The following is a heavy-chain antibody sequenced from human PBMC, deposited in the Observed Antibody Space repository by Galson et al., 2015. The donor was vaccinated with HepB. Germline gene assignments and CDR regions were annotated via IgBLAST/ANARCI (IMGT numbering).Heavy chain of an antibody. J-gene: IGHJ3*02. Sequence: SLRLSCAASGFTVSSNYMSWVRQAPGKGLEWVSVIYSGGSTYYADSVKGRFTTSRHNSKNTLYLQMNSLRAEDTAVYYCAREGYCSSTSCYEGRNDAFDIWGQGT. V-gene: IGHV3-53*04. D-gene: IGHD2-2*01. CDR1: GFTVSSNY. CDR2: IYSGGST. CDR3: AREGYCSSTSCYEGRNDAFDI.